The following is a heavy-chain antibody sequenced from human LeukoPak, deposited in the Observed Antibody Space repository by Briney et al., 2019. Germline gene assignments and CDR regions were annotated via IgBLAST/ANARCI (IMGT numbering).Heavy chain of an antibody. CDR1: GFTFSSYS. J-gene: IGHJ4*02. CDR2: ISSSSSTI. Sequence: PGGSLRLSCAASGFTFSSYSMNWVRQAPGKGLEWVSYISSSSSTIYYADSVKGRFTISRDNAKNSLYLQMNSLRAEDTAVYYCARSRYDGSGYYGIIDYWGQGTLVTVSS. CDR3: ARSRYDGSGYYGIIDY. V-gene: IGHV3-48*01. D-gene: IGHD3-22*01.